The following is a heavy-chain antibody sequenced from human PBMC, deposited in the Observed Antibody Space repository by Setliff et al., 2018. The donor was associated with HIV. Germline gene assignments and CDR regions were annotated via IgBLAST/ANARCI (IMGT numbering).Heavy chain of an antibody. J-gene: IGHJ4*02. CDR2: INHSRST. V-gene: IGHV4-39*01. CDR3: ASRLALSSGSAFAY. D-gene: IGHD3-10*01. Sequence: SETLSLTCTVSGGSTSTSSHSCGWIRQSPGKGLEWVGHINHSRSTFYNPSLKNRVTMSIDTYKNQFSLKLTSVTAADTSVYFCASRLALSSGSAFAYWGQGTLVTVSS. CDR1: GGSTSTSSHS.